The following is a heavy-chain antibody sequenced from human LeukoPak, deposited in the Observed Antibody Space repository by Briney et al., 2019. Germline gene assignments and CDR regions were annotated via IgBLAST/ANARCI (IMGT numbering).Heavy chain of an antibody. J-gene: IGHJ5*02. CDR2: INHSVST. Sequence: SETLSLTCAVYGGSFSGYYWSWIRQPPGKGLEWIGEINHSVSTNYNPSLKSRVTISVDTSKNQFSLKLSSVTAADTAVYYCARRRITMVRGGNWFDPWGQGTLVTVSS. V-gene: IGHV4-34*01. CDR1: GGSFSGYY. CDR3: ARRRITMVRGGNWFDP. D-gene: IGHD3-10*01.